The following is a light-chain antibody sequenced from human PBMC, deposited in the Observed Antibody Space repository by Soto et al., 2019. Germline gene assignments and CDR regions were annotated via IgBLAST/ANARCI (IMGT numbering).Light chain of an antibody. CDR2: WAS. CDR3: QHYYSSPLT. CDR1: QSVLYSSNNKNY. Sequence: DIVMTQSPDSLAVSLGERATINCKSSQSVLYSSNNKNYLAWYQQKPGQPPKPLIYWASTRESGVPDRFSGSGSGTDFTLTISSLQAEDVAVYYCQHYYSSPLTFGGGTKVDIK. J-gene: IGKJ4*01. V-gene: IGKV4-1*01.